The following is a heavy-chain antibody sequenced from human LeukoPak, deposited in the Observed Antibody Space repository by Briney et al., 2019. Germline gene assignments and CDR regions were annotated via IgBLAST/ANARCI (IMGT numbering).Heavy chain of an antibody. Sequence: SETLSLTCAVYGGSFSGYYWSWIRQPPGKGLEWIGEINHSGSTNYNPSLKSRVTISVDTSKNQFSLKLSSVTAADTAVYYCARGWSYNDYWGQGTLVTVSS. D-gene: IGHD3-10*01. CDR3: ARGWSYNDY. V-gene: IGHV4-34*01. CDR1: GGSFSGYY. CDR2: INHSGST. J-gene: IGHJ4*02.